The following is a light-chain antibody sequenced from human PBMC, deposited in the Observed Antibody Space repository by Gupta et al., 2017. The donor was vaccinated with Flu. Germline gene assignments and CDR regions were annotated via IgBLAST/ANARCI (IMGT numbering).Light chain of an antibody. V-gene: IGLV3-1*01. J-gene: IGLJ1*01. CDR1: KLGDIF. Sequence: ISCVGDKLGDIFASWYQQKSGQPPVLVIYQDTKRPSGIPERFSGSNSGNSATLTISGTQPMDEADYYCQAWVSGVYVFGPGTKVSVL. CDR3: QAWVSGVYV. CDR2: QDT.